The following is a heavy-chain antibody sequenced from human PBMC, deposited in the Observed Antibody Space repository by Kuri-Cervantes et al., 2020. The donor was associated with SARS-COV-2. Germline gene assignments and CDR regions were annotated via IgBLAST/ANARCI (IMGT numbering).Heavy chain of an antibody. J-gene: IGHJ3*01. CDR2: IIPLFGTT. D-gene: IGHD5-24*01. CDR3: ARDRVGRENAFDV. V-gene: IGHV1-69*06. CDR1: GDTVSSYS. Sequence: SVKVSCKAIGDTVSSYSISWVRQAPGQGLEWMGGIIPLFGTTGSAQTFRGRITITADKSTSTAYMELSSLTSEDTAMYFCARDRVGRENAFDVWGLGTMVTVSS.